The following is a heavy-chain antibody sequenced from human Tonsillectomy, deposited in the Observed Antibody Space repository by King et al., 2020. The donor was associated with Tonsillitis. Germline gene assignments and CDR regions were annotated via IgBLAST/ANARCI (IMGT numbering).Heavy chain of an antibody. V-gene: IGHV3-30*04. CDR2: ISYDGSNK. J-gene: IGHJ4*02. CDR3: ARDLRSVDCSGGSCALDY. Sequence: VQLVESGGGVVQPGRSLRLSCAASGFTFSSYAMQWVRQAPGKGLEWVAVISYDGSNKYYADSVKGRFTISRDNSKNTLYLQMNSLRAEDTAVYYCARDLRSVDCSGGSCALDYWGQGTLVTVSS. D-gene: IGHD2-15*01. CDR1: GFTFSSYA.